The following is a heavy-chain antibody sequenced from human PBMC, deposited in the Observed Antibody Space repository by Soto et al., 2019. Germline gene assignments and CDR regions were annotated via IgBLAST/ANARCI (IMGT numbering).Heavy chain of an antibody. Sequence: ASVKVSCKASGGTFSSYAISWARQAPGQGLEWMGWINPNSGGTNYAQKFQGWVTMTRDTSISTAYMELSRLRSDDTAVYYCARAGYSGYAFDYWGQGTLVTVSS. J-gene: IGHJ4*02. V-gene: IGHV1-2*04. CDR1: GGTFSSYA. CDR3: ARAGYSGYAFDY. D-gene: IGHD5-12*01. CDR2: INPNSGGT.